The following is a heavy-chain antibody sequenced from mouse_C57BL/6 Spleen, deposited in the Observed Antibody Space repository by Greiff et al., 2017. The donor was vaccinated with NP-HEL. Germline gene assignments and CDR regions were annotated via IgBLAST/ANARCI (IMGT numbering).Heavy chain of an antibody. CDR1: GFTFSDYY. D-gene: IGHD1-2*01. CDR2: INYDGSST. J-gene: IGHJ2*01. V-gene: IGHV5-16*01. CDR3: ARITTAFDY. Sequence: EVNLVESEGGLVQPGSSMKLSCTASGFTFSDYYMAWVRQVPEKGLEWVANINYDGSSTYYLDSLKSRFIISRDNAKNILYLQMSSLKSEDTATYYCARITTAFDYWGQGTTLTVSS.